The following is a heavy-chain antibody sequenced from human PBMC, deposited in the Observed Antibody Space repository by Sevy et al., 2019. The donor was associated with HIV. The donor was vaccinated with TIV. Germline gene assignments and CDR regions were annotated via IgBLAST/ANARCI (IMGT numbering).Heavy chain of an antibody. CDR2: INPNSGGT. Sequence: ASMKVSCKASGYTFTGYYMHWVRQAPGQGLEWMGWINPNSGGTNYAQKFQGRVTMTRDTSISTAYMELSRLRSDDTAVYYCARGDCSGGSCYAGDAFDIWGQGTMVTVSS. CDR3: ARGDCSGGSCYAGDAFDI. V-gene: IGHV1-2*02. CDR1: GYTFTGYY. D-gene: IGHD2-15*01. J-gene: IGHJ3*02.